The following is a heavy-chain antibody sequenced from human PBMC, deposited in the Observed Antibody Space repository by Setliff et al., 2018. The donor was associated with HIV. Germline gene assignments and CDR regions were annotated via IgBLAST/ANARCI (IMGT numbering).Heavy chain of an antibody. J-gene: IGHJ6*03. V-gene: IGHV4-4*08. CDR1: GDSISSYY. CDR2: IYTSGIT. CDR3: ARDRRGYYYGSGSCYMDV. D-gene: IGHD3-10*01. Sequence: SETLSLTCTVSGDSISSYYWSWIRQPPGKGLEWIGYIYTSGITDYNPSLKSRVTISGDTSKNQSSLKLSSVTAADTAVYYCARDRRGYYYGSGSCYMDVWGKGTTVTVSS.